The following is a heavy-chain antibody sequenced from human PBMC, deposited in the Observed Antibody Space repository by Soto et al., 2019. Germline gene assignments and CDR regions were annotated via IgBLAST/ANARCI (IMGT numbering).Heavy chain of an antibody. CDR1: GFTFDDYA. CDR3: AKDCHYDFWSGPTMNYYYYGMDV. V-gene: IGHV3-9*01. D-gene: IGHD3-3*01. J-gene: IGHJ6*02. Sequence: GGSLRLSCAASGFTFDDYAMHWVRQAPGKGLEWVSGISWNSGSIGYADSVKGRFTISRDNAKNSLYLQMNSLRAEDTALYYCAKDCHYDFWSGPTMNYYYYGMDVWGQGTTVTVSS. CDR2: ISWNSGSI.